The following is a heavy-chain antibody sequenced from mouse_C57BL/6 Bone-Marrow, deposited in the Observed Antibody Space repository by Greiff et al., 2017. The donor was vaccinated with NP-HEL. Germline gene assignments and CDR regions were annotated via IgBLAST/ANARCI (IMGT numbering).Heavy chain of an antibody. D-gene: IGHD1-1*01. CDR1: GFTFSDYY. V-gene: IGHV5-16*01. J-gene: IGHJ1*03. CDR2: INYDGSST. Sequence: EVKVVESEGGLVQPGSSMKLSCTASGFTFSDYYMAWVRQVPEKGLEWVANINYDGSSTYYLDSLKSRFIISRDNAKNILYLQMSSLKSEDTATYYCARFSRGYFDVWGTGTTVTVSS. CDR3: ARFSRGYFDV.